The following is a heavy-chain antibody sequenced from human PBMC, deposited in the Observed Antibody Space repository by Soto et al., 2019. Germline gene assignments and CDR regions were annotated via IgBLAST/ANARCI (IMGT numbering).Heavy chain of an antibody. Sequence: QVQLVESGGGVVQPGRSLRLSCAASGFPFSSYGMHWVREAPGKGLEWVAVISYDGSNKYYADSVKSRFTISRDNSASTLYLQMNSLRPEDTALYYCVGGQYYFDYRGQRNLVTVSP. D-gene: IGHD3-10*01. CDR2: ISYDGSNK. CDR1: GFPFSSYG. J-gene: IGHJ4*02. CDR3: VGGQYYFDY. V-gene: IGHV3-30*03.